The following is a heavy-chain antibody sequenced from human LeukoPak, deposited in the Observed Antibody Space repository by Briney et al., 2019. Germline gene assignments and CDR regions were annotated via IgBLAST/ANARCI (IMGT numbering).Heavy chain of an antibody. Sequence: GGSLRLSCAASGFTFSSYSMNWVRQAPGKGLEWVSYISSSGSTIYYADSVKGRFNISRDKAKNSVFLQMYGLRAEDTAVYYCSWSGEADWGQGTLVTVSS. D-gene: IGHD1-26*01. CDR2: ISSSGSTI. V-gene: IGHV3-48*01. J-gene: IGHJ4*02. CDR3: SWSGEAD. CDR1: GFTFSSYS.